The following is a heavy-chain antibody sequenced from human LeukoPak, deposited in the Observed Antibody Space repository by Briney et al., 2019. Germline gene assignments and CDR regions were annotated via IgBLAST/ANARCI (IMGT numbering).Heavy chain of an antibody. CDR1: PVTFCTSA. CDR2: VSAGGSNT. J-gene: IGHJ4*02. V-gene: IGHV3-23*01. CDR3: ARINCSGGTCYDYFDD. Sequence: GGSLRLSCADSPVTFCTSAMRWVRQAPGKGLEWVSAVSAGGSNTYYAASVEGRFTISRDNSKDTLYLQMDSLRVEDTAQYFCARINCSGGTCYDYFDDWGQGTLVTVSS. D-gene: IGHD2-15*01.